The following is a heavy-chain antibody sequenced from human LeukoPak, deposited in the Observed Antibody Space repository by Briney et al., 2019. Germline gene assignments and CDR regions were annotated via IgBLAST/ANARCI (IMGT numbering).Heavy chain of an antibody. CDR1: GFTFSSYG. J-gene: IGHJ4*02. V-gene: IGHV3-30*02. D-gene: IGHD4-17*01. Sequence: PGGSLILSCAASGFTFSSYGMHWVRQAPGKGLEWVAFIRYDESNNYYADSVKGRFTISRDNSKNTMYLQMNSLRAEDTAVYYCAKSYGANYFDYWGQGTLVIVSS. CDR2: IRYDESNN. CDR3: AKSYGANYFDY.